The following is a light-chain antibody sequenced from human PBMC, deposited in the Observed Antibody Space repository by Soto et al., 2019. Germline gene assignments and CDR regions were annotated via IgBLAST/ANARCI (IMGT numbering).Light chain of an antibody. J-gene: IGKJ1*01. CDR2: AAS. V-gene: IGKV1-17*01. CDR3: QQHHSYPLT. CDR1: QGIGNE. Sequence: DIQMTQSPSSPSASVGDRVTITCRASQGIGNELGWYQQKPGKAPTRLIYAASSLQSGIPSRFSGSGSGTEFNLTISSLQPEHFATSYCQQHHSYPLTFGQGTKVDIK.